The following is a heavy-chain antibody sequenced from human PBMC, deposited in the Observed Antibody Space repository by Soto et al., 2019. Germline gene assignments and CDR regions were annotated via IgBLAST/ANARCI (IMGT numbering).Heavy chain of an antibody. J-gene: IGHJ5*02. V-gene: IGHV4-39*01. Sequence: IHQTPGKVLEWIGSIYYSGSTYYNPSLKSRVTISVDTSKNQFSLKLSSVTAADTVVYYCSRFRPNTFWGVFSRSFHP. CDR2: IYYSGST. CDR3: SRFRPNTFWGVFSRSFHP. D-gene: IGHD3-3*01.